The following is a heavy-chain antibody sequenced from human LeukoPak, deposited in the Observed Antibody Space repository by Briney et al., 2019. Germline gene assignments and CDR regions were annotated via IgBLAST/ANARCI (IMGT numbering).Heavy chain of an antibody. J-gene: IGHJ5*01. D-gene: IGHD6-13*01. Sequence: GGSLRLSCAVSGFIFSNDAMHWVRQAPGKGLEWVAFIRFDGTYKYYADSVKGRFTISRDNSKNTLYLQMNSLRPDDTAVYYCTKDSGSSWYGGWFEFWGQGTLVTVSS. CDR3: TKDSGSSWYGGWFEF. CDR2: IRFDGTYK. V-gene: IGHV3-30*02. CDR1: GFIFSNDA.